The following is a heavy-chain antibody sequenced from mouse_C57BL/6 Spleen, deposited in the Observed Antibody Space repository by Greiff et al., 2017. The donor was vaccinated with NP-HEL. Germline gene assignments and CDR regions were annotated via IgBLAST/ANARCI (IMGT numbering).Heavy chain of an antibody. CDR3: TGGYFDY. J-gene: IGHJ2*01. CDR1: GFNIKDDY. CDR2: IDPENGDT. V-gene: IGHV14-4*01. Sequence: EVQLQQSGAELVRPGASVKLSCTASGFNIKDDYMHWVKQRPEQGLEWIGRIDPENGDTEYASKFQGKATITADTSSNTAYLQLSSLTSEDTAVYYCTGGYFDYWGQGTTLTVSS.